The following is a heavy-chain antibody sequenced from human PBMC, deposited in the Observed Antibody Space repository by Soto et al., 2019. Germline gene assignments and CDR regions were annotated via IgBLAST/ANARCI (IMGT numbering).Heavy chain of an antibody. J-gene: IGHJ4*02. Sequence: QVQLVESGGGVVQPGRSLRLSCAASGFTFSSYAMQWVRQAPGKGLDWVAVISYDGSNKYYADSVKGRFTISRDNSKNTLYLQINSLRAEDTAVYYCARPDYGSGSYPDYWGQGTLVTVSS. V-gene: IGHV3-30-3*01. CDR1: GFTFSSYA. CDR3: ARPDYGSGSYPDY. CDR2: ISYDGSNK. D-gene: IGHD3-10*01.